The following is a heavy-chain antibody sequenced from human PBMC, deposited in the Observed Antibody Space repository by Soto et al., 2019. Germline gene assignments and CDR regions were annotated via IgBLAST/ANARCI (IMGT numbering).Heavy chain of an antibody. CDR2: VYYRGRS. J-gene: IGHJ4*02. Sequence: PSETLSLTCTVSGGSVTNSSYYWGWIRQSPGKGLEWIGSVYYRGRSYSKSSVKSRVTISVDTSKNQFSLNLNSVTASDTAVYFCVSQRTTVITKAYFDYWCPGALVTVSS. D-gene: IGHD4-4*01. CDR1: GGSVTNSSYY. CDR3: VSQRTTVITKAYFDY. V-gene: IGHV4-39*01.